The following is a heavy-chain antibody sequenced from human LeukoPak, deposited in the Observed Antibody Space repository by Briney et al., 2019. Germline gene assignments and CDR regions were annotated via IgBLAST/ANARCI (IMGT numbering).Heavy chain of an antibody. CDR1: SGSFSSYQ. D-gene: IGHD6-13*01. CDR3: ARGAESSSWSLDY. Sequence: SETLSLTCAVYSGSFSSYQWNWIRQPPGKGLEWIGEISHRGTTNYNPSLKSRVTMSVDTSKNQFSLKLSSVTAADTAVYYRARGAESSSWSLDYWGQGTLVTVSS. CDR2: ISHRGTT. J-gene: IGHJ4*02. V-gene: IGHV4-34*01.